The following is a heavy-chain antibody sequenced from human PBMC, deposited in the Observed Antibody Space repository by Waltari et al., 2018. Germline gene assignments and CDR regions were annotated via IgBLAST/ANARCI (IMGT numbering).Heavy chain of an antibody. CDR1: GFTFWSIA. CDR2: FRCRGCSQ. D-gene: IGHD3-16*01. CDR3: AKVERGGAFDI. Sequence: EVQLVESGGGLVQPGGSLRLTCAASGFTFWSIAMPWARRAPGKGVVWVSAFRCRGCSQYYADPVKGRFTISRDNSKNTLYLQMNSLRAEDTAVYYCAKVERGGAFDIWGQGTMVTVSS. V-gene: IGHV3-23*04. J-gene: IGHJ3*02.